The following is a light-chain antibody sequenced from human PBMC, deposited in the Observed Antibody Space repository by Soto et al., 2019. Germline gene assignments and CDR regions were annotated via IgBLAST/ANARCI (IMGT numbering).Light chain of an antibody. CDR3: QQYFNSPYMYT. J-gene: IGKJ2*01. V-gene: IGKV3-20*01. CDR2: EAS. CDR1: ESVTSTY. Sequence: DIVLTQSPGILSLSPGDRATLSGRSSESVTSTYLAWYQQKRGQAPRLLIYEASSRASGIPDRFSGSGSGKDFTLTISKVEPEDVAVYYCQQYFNSPYMYTFGQGTKVDIK.